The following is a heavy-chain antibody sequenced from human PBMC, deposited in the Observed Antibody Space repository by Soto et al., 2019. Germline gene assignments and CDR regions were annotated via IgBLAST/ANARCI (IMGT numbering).Heavy chain of an antibody. CDR1: GYTLTELS. CDR3: ATILIFGAVFDY. Sequence: QVQLVQSGAEVKKPGASVKVSCKVSGYTLTELSMHWVRQAPGKGLEWVGGFDPEDRDTLYARKFQGRFTVTEDPFTDTVYMELSSLRSEAPAVYYCATILIFGAVFDYWGQGTLVTVSS. V-gene: IGHV1-24*01. J-gene: IGHJ4*02. CDR2: FDPEDRDT. D-gene: IGHD3-3*01.